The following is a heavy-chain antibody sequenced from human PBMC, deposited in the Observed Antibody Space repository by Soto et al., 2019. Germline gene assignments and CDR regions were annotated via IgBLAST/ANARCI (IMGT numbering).Heavy chain of an antibody. CDR3: ARDRGGRSDYYGMDV. CDR2: ISYDGSNK. Sequence: QVQLMESGGGLVQPGRSLGLSCAASGSSFDYYGMHWVRQAPGKGLEWVSGISYDGSNKYQPDSVKGRFTISRDNYKNTLYLQMNSLRVEDTAVYYCARDRGGRSDYYGMDVWGQGTTVIVSS. D-gene: IGHD6-25*01. J-gene: IGHJ6*02. V-gene: IGHV3-30*03. CDR1: GSSFDYYG.